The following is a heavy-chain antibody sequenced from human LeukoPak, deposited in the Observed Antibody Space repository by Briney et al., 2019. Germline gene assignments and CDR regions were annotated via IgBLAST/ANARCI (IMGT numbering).Heavy chain of an antibody. CDR1: GYTFTGYY. Sequence: ASVKVSCKASGYTFTGYYMHWVRQAPGQGLEWMGWINSNSGGTNYAQKFQGRVTMTSDTSTTTVYMELRSLKSEDTAVYYCARGVDSSRWLDFWGQGTLVTVSS. J-gene: IGHJ4*02. CDR2: INSNSGGT. V-gene: IGHV1-2*02. D-gene: IGHD6-13*01. CDR3: ARGVDSSRWLDF.